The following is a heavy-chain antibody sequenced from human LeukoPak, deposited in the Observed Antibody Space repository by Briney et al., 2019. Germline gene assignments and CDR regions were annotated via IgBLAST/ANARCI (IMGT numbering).Heavy chain of an antibody. CDR2: IYYSGST. V-gene: IGHV4-39*01. CDR3: ARHGKYYYDSSGYAILQH. J-gene: IGHJ1*01. D-gene: IGHD3-22*01. CDR1: GGSISSSSYY. Sequence: PSEPLSLTCTVSGGSISSSSYYWGWIRQPPGKGLEWIGRIYYSGSTYYNPSLKSRVTISVDTSKNQSSLKLRSVTAADTDVYYCARHGKYYYDSSGYAILQHWGQGTLVTVSS.